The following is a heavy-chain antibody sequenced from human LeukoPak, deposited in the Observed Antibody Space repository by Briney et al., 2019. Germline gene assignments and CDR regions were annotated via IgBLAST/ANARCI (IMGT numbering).Heavy chain of an antibody. CDR1: GYTFTGYY. D-gene: IGHD1-26*01. CDR3: ARKSIVGATTGNWFDP. V-gene: IGHV1-2*02. Sequence: GASVKVSCKASGYTFTGYYMHWVRQAPGQGLEWMGWINPNSGGTNYAQKFQGRVTMTRDTSISTAYMELRSLRSDDTAVYYCARKSIVGATTGNWFDPWGRGTLVTVSS. J-gene: IGHJ5*02. CDR2: INPNSGGT.